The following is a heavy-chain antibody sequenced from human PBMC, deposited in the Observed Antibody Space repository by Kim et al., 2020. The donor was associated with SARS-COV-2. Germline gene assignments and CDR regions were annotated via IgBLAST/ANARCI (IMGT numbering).Heavy chain of an antibody. CDR3: ARGQMVRRRGASFDY. V-gene: IGHV4-59*13. CDR1: GGSISSYY. CDR2: IYYSGST. J-gene: IGHJ4*02. D-gene: IGHD3-10*01. Sequence: SETLSLTCTVSGGSISSYYWSWIRQPPGKGLEWIGYIYYSGSTNYNPSLKSRVTISVDTSKNQFSLKLSSVTAADTAVYYCARGQMVRRRGASFDYWGQGTLVTVSS.